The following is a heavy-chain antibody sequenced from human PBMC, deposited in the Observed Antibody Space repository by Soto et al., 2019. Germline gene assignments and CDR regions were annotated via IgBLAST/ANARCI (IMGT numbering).Heavy chain of an antibody. J-gene: IGHJ6*02. CDR3: ARSSLKQQLSGMDV. V-gene: IGHV3-23*01. CDR1: GFTFSSYA. Sequence: EVQLLESGGGLVQPGGSLRLSCAASGFTFSSYAMSWVRQAPGKGLEWVSAISGSGGSTYYADSVKGRFTISRDNSKNTLYLQMNSLRAEDTAVYYCARSSLKQQLSGMDVWGQGTTVTVSS. D-gene: IGHD6-13*01. CDR2: ISGSGGST.